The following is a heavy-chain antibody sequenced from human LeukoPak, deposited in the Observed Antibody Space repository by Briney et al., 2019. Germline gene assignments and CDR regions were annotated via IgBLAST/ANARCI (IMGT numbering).Heavy chain of an antibody. CDR3: ARQAAVRDRSIDY. D-gene: IGHD6-13*01. CDR2: IYYSGST. Sequence: SETLSLTCTVSGDSISSYYWSWIRQPPGKGLEWIGYIYYSGSTNYNPSLKSRVTISVDTSKNQFSLKLSSVTAADTAVYYCARQAAVRDRSIDYWGQGTLVTVSS. J-gene: IGHJ4*02. V-gene: IGHV4-59*08. CDR1: GDSISSYY.